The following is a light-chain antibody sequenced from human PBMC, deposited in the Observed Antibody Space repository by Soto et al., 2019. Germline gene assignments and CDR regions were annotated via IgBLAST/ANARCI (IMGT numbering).Light chain of an antibody. V-gene: IGLV3-21*02. CDR2: EDS. Sequence: SYVLTQPPSVSVAQGQTARITCGGNNIGSQDVFWYQQKAGQAPVLVVYEDSDRPSGTPERFSGSNSETTATLTISRVEAGDEADYYCQVWDRTSDHWVFGGGTKLTVL. CDR1: NIGSQD. CDR3: QVWDRTSDHWV. J-gene: IGLJ3*02.